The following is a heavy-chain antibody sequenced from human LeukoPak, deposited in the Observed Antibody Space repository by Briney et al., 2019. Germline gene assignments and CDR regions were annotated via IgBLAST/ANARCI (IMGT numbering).Heavy chain of an antibody. V-gene: IGHV4-34*01. D-gene: IGHD2-2*02. CDR3: ARQATAIRRTPFFDY. CDR2: INHRGST. J-gene: IGHJ4*02. Sequence: PSETLSLTCAVYGGSFSGYYWSWIRQPPGKGLEWIGEINHRGSTNYNPSLKSRVTISVDTSKNQFSLKLSSVTAADTAVYYCARQATAIRRTPFFDYWGQGTLVTVSS. CDR1: GGSFSGYY.